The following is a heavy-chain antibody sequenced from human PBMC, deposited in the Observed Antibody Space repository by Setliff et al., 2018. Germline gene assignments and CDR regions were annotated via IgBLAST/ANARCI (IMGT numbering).Heavy chain of an antibody. CDR2: IYHSGST. CDR3: ARSAGYSSSWYNYYYGMDV. V-gene: IGHV4-38-2*02. CDR1: GGSISSGYY. D-gene: IGHD6-13*01. J-gene: IGHJ6*02. Sequence: SETLSLTCTVSGGSISSGYYWGWIRQPPGKGLEWIGSIYHSGSTYYNPSLKSRVTISVDTSKSQFSLKLSSVTAADTAVYYCARSAGYSSSWYNYYYGMDVWGQGTTVTVSS.